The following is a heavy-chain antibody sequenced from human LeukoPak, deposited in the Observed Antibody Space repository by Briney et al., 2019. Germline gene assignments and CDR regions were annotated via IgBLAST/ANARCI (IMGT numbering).Heavy chain of an antibody. J-gene: IGHJ4*02. D-gene: IGHD1-26*01. CDR2: ISSSSSYI. CDR3: ARDSPSGSYYYFDY. V-gene: IGHV3-21*01. CDR1: GFTFSSYA. Sequence: PGGSLRLSCAASGFTFSSYAMNWVRQAPGKALEWVSSISSSSSYIYYADSVKGRFTISRDNAKNSLYLQMNSLRAEDTAVYYCARDSPSGSYYYFDYWGQGTLVTVSS.